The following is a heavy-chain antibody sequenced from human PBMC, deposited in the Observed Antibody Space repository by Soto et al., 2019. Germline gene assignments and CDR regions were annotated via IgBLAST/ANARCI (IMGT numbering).Heavy chain of an antibody. V-gene: IGHV3-9*01. J-gene: IGHJ5*02. Sequence: EVQLVESGGGLVQPGRSLRLSCAASGFTFDDYAMHWDRQAPGKGLEWVTGISWNSGSIGYADSVKGRFTISRDNAKNSLYLQMNSLRAEDTAVYYCAKDGSYNGNSGWFDRWGQGTLVTVSS. CDR3: AKDGSYNGNSGWFDR. CDR1: GFTFDDYA. D-gene: IGHD1-7*01. CDR2: ISWNSGSI.